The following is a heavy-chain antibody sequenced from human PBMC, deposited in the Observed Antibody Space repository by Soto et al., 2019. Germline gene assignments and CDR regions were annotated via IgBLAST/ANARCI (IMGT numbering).Heavy chain of an antibody. D-gene: IGHD3-10*01. CDR2: INHSGST. CDR3: ARRRYYYGSGSYPFDY. Sequence: QVQLQQWGAGLLKPSETLSLTCAVYGGSFSVYYWSWIRQPPGKGLEWIGEINHSGSTNYNPSLKSRVTISVDTSKNQFSLKLSSVTAADTAVYYCARRRYYYGSGSYPFDYWGQGTLVTVSS. J-gene: IGHJ4*02. V-gene: IGHV4-34*01. CDR1: GGSFSVYY.